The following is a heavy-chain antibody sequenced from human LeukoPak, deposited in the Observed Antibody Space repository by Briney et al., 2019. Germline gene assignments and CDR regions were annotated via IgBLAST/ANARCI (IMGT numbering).Heavy chain of an antibody. CDR3: ARGDSYGYFYFDY. V-gene: IGHV3-21*01. J-gene: IGHJ4*02. Sequence: GGSLRLSCAASGFTFSSYSMNWARHAPGKGLEWVSSISSSSSYIYYADSVKGRFTISRDNAKNSLYLQMNSLRAEDTAVYYCARGDSYGYFYFDYWGQGTLVTVSS. D-gene: IGHD5-18*01. CDR2: ISSSSSYI. CDR1: GFTFSSYS.